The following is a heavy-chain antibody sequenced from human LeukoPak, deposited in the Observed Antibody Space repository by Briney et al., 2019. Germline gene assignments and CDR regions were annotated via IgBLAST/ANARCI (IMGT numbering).Heavy chain of an antibody. D-gene: IGHD2-15*01. CDR1: GGSISSGSFY. Sequence: SQTLSLTCTVSGGSISSGSFYWSWIRQPAGKGLEWIGRIYTSGSTNYNPSLKSRVTISVDTSKNQFSLKLSSVTAADTAVYYCARGFGVVVAAIDYWGQGTLVTVSS. V-gene: IGHV4-61*02. CDR2: IYTSGST. CDR3: ARGFGVVVAAIDY. J-gene: IGHJ4*02.